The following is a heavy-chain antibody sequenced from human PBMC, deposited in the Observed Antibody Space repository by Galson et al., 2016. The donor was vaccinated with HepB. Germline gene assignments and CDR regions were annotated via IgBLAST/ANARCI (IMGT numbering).Heavy chain of an antibody. CDR3: ARDPLRPEYYSYYYGMDV. D-gene: IGHD4-17*01. J-gene: IGHJ6*02. CDR2: ISYDGSNK. V-gene: IGHV3-30*04. CDR1: EFTFSNYP. Sequence: SLRLSCAASEFTFSNYPMHWVRQAPGKGLEWVAIISYDGSNKYYADSVRGRFTISRDNSKNTLYLQMNSLRPEDTAVYYCARDPLRPEYYSYYYGMDVWGQGTTVTVSS.